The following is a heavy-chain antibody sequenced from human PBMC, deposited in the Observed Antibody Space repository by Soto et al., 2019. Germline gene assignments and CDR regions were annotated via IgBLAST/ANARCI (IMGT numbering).Heavy chain of an antibody. D-gene: IGHD2-8*01. Sequence: ASVKVSCKASGYTFTTYDISWVRQAPGQGLEWMGRISTYNGNTNYPQSLQGRLTMTTDTSTTTAYMELRSLRSDDTAVYYCARDPYLVLMVNAPNFYVMDVWGQGTRVTVSS. J-gene: IGHJ6*02. V-gene: IGHV1-18*01. CDR3: ARDPYLVLMVNAPNFYVMDV. CDR1: GYTFTTYD. CDR2: ISTYNGNT.